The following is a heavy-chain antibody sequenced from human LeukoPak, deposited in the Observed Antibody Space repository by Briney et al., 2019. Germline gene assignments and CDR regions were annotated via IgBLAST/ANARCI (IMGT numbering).Heavy chain of an antibody. CDR3: ARMVFGIMTGYYHDS. CDR1: GVSISSHY. V-gene: IGHV4-59*11. CDR2: RYHNGNS. J-gene: IGHJ4*02. Sequence: SETLSLTCNVSGVSISSHYWRWLRQPPGKGLEWIGYRYHNGNSNYNPSLRSRVTVSIDMSKSQVSLSLNSVTAADTAVYYCARMVFGIMTGYYHDSWGQGTLVTVSS. D-gene: IGHD2-8*01.